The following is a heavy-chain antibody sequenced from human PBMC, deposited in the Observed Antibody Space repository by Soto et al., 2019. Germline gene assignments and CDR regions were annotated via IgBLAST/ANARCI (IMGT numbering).Heavy chain of an antibody. CDR1: GFTFSTYA. Sequence: GGSLRLFCAASGFTFSTYAMSWVRQVPGKGLEWVSGVSGSGGSTNHADSVKGRFTVSRDNSKNTLYLQMDSLSAEDTAVYYCACLAWFGDPVPPFDCWGQGTVVTVSS. CDR2: VSGSGGST. D-gene: IGHD3-10*01. CDR3: ACLAWFGDPVPPFDC. J-gene: IGHJ4*02. V-gene: IGHV3-23*01.